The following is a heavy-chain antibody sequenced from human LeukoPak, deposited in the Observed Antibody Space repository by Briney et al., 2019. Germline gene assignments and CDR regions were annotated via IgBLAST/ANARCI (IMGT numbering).Heavy chain of an antibody. V-gene: IGHV1-2*02. CDR1: GYIFTGYY. CDR3: ARGGSLLTIFGVGSDYFDY. CDR2: INPNSGDT. Sequence: ASVKVSCKASGYIFTGYYMHWVRQAPGQGLEWMGWINPNSGDTNYAQKFQGRVTMTRDTSISTAYMELSRLRSDDTAVYYCARGGSLLTIFGVGSDYFDYWGQGTLVTVSS. J-gene: IGHJ4*02. D-gene: IGHD3-3*01.